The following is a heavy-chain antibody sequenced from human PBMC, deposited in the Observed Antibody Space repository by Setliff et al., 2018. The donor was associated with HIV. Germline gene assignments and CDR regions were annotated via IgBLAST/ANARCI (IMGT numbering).Heavy chain of an antibody. V-gene: IGHV3-23*01. CDR3: ARVRAYYYDSRGYPDY. CDR1: GFTFSSYA. Sequence: PGGSLRLSCAASGFTFSSYAMSWVRQAPGKGLEWVSVVSGSGDNAFYADSVKGRFTISRDNAKNTLYLQMNSLRAEDTAVYYCARVRAYYYDSRGYPDYWGQGTQVTVSS. CDR2: VSGSGDNA. D-gene: IGHD3-22*01. J-gene: IGHJ4*02.